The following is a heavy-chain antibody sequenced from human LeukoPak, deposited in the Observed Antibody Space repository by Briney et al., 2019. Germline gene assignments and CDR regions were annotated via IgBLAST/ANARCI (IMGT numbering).Heavy chain of an antibody. J-gene: IGHJ4*02. V-gene: IGHV3-20*04. D-gene: IGHD2-2*01. CDR2: INWNGGST. CDR1: GFTFDDYG. CDR3: ARDQHPAAAIVVGNY. Sequence: GGSLRLSCAASGFTFDDYGMSWVRQAPGKGLEWVSGINWNGGSTGYADSVKGRFTISRDNAKNSLYLQMNSLRAEDTAVYYCARDQHPAAAIVVGNYWGQGTLVTVSS.